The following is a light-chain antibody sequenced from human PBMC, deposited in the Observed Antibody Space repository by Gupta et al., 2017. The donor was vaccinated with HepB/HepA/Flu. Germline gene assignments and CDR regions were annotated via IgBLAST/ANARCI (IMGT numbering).Light chain of an antibody. J-gene: IGLJ3*02. CDR3: CSSTGGYTFWV. Sequence: QSALTQPRSVSGSPGQSVIISCTGTRSDVGGYNYVSWYQQHPGKAPNLMIYYVTKRPSGVPDRFSGSKSGNTASLPISGLQAEDEADDYCCSSTGGYTFWVFGGGTKLTVL. V-gene: IGLV2-11*01. CDR2: YVT. CDR1: RSDVGGYNY.